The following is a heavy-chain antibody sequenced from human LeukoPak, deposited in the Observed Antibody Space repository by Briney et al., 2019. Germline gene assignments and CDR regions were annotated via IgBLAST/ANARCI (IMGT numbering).Heavy chain of an antibody. J-gene: IGHJ4*02. CDR3: ARENPVAAAADY. V-gene: IGHV1-46*01. D-gene: IGHD6-13*01. Sequence: VAPVKVSCKASGYTFTSYYMHWVRQAPGQGLEWMGIINPSGGSTSYAQKFQGRVTMTRDTSTSTVYMELSSLRSEDTAVYYCARENPVAAAADYWGQGTLVTVSS. CDR1: GYTFTSYY. CDR2: INPSGGST.